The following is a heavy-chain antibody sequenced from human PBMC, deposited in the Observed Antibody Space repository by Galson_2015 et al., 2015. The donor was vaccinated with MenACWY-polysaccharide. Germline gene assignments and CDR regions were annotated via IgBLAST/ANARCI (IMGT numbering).Heavy chain of an antibody. V-gene: IGHV3-74*01. CDR2: INADGSAT. CDR1: GFTFSTYS. J-gene: IGHJ5*02. CDR3: TKAGAKYCSGSSCNFNWFDP. D-gene: IGHD2-15*01. Sequence: LRLSCAASGFTFSTYSLHWVRHVPGKGLVWVSRINADGSATGYADSVRGRFTISRDNAKNTLYLAMNSLRAEDTAVYYCTKAGAKYCSGSSCNFNWFDPWGQGTQVTVSS.